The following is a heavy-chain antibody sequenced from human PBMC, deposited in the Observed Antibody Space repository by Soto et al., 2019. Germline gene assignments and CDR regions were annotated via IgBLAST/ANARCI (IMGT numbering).Heavy chain of an antibody. J-gene: IGHJ4*02. CDR3: AKRGGVVGGSEHPFFEY. D-gene: IGHD2-15*01. V-gene: IGHV3-30*18. CDR1: GFIFSNYG. Sequence: QVQLVASGGGVVQPGKSLRLSCAASGFIFSNYGMHWVRQAPGKGLEWVALISFDGKNRNYADSVKGRFTIYRDNPKNTLYLEMNSLRPEDTAFYYCAKRGGVVGGSEHPFFEYWGQGTLVTVSS. CDR2: ISFDGKNR.